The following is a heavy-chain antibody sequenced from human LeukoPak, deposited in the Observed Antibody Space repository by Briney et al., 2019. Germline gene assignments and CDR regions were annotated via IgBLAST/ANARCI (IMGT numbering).Heavy chain of an antibody. CDR1: GGSIGSSNYD. CDR2: IYYSRST. D-gene: IGHD6-19*01. CDR3: ARTQPGRSSANIDY. J-gene: IGHJ4*02. Sequence: SETLSLTCTVSGGSIGSSNYDWVWIRQPPGKGLEGIGSIYYSRSTYYTSSLKSRVTISVDPSKNQFFLMLSSVTDADTAVYYCARTQPGRSSANIDYWGQGTLVTVSS. V-gene: IGHV4-39*01.